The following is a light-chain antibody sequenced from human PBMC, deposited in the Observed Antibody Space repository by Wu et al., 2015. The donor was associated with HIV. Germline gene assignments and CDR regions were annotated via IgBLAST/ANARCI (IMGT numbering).Light chain of an antibody. CDR3: QQYDSSIT. J-gene: IGKJ5*01. CDR2: GAS. Sequence: EIVMTQSPATLSVSPGERATLSCRASQNLNSNLAWYQQKPGQAPRLLIYGASTRASGIPARFSGSGSGTDFTLTITRLEPQDFAVYYCQQYDSSITFGQGTRLDIK. CDR1: QNLNSN. V-gene: IGKV3-15*01.